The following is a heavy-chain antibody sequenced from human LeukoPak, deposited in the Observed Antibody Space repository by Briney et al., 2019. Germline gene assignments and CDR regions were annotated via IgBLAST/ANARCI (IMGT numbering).Heavy chain of an antibody. Sequence: SETLSLTCAVYGGSFSGYYWSWIRQPPGKGLEWIGEINHSGSTNYNPSLKRQVTISVDTSKNQFSLKLSSVTAADTAVYYCARVEAATGTGGMDVWGQGTTVTVSS. CDR3: ARVEAATGTGGMDV. V-gene: IGHV4-34*01. J-gene: IGHJ6*02. CDR1: GGSFSGYY. D-gene: IGHD6-13*01. CDR2: INHSGST.